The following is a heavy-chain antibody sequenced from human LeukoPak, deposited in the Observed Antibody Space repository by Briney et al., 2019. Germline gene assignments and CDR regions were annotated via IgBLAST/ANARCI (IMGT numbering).Heavy chain of an antibody. CDR1: GFTFSSYA. CDR3: AKESQTYYDIMTGYPNYYFDY. V-gene: IGHV3-23*01. CDR2: ISGSGANT. J-gene: IGHJ4*02. D-gene: IGHD3-9*01. Sequence: QPGGSLRLSCAASGFTFSSYAMSWVRQAPGKGLEWVSAISGSGANTYYVDSVKGRFTISRDNSKNTLYLEMSSLRSDDTAVYYCAKESQTYYDIMTGYPNYYFDYWGQGTLVTVSS.